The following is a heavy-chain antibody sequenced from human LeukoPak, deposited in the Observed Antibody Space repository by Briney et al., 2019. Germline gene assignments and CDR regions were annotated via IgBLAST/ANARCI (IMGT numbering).Heavy chain of an antibody. Sequence: ASVTVSCKASVYTFNGYYMHWVRQAPGQGLEWMGRINTNSGVSNFAQEFHGRGTMTRDTSISTAYMELSRLRSDDTAVYYCARDPPQAMVRGVGYDYWGQGTLVTVSS. V-gene: IGHV1-2*06. D-gene: IGHD3-10*01. CDR3: ARDPPQAMVRGVGYDY. CDR2: INTNSGVS. CDR1: VYTFNGYY. J-gene: IGHJ4*02.